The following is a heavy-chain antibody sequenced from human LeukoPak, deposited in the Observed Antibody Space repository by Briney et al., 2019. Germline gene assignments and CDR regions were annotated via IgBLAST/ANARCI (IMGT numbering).Heavy chain of an antibody. CDR3: ARESWRTEGGFDI. V-gene: IGHV1-18*01. D-gene: IGHD3/OR15-3a*01. CDR2: ISFYNDNT. CDR1: GYTFTSYD. Sequence: ASVKVSRKASGYTFTSYDISWVRQAPGQGLEWMGWISFYNDNTKYAQKLQGRVTMTRDTSTTTAYMELRNLRSDDTAVYHCARESWRTEGGFDIWGQGTMVTVSS. J-gene: IGHJ3*02.